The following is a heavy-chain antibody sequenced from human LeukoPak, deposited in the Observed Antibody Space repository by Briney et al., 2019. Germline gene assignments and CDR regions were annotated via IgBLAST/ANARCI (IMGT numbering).Heavy chain of an antibody. Sequence: PSETLSLTCTVSGGSISSYYWSWLRQPAGKGLEWIGRIYTSGSTDYNPSLKSRVTMSVDTSKNQFSLKLSSVTAADTAVYYCARDLIVPVGLTGSGSYSTDYWGQGTLVTVSS. CDR3: ARDLIVPVGLTGSGSYSTDY. CDR1: GGSISSYY. J-gene: IGHJ4*02. CDR2: IYTSGST. D-gene: IGHD3-10*01. V-gene: IGHV4-4*07.